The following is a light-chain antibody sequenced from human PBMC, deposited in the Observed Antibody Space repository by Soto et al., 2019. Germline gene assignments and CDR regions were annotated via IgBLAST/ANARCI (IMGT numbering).Light chain of an antibody. CDR1: QSIGDS. Sequence: DIQMTQSPSTLSASVGDRVTVTCRASQSIGDSLAWYQQKPGKAPYLLISDVSSLERGVPSRFSGSGSGTEFTLTISSMQPDDFATFYCQQYNGYFFGPGTKVDIK. CDR2: DVS. J-gene: IGKJ3*01. V-gene: IGKV1-5*01. CDR3: QQYNGYF.